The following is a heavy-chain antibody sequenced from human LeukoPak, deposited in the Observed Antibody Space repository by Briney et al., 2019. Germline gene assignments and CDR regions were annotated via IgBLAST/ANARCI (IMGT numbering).Heavy chain of an antibody. CDR3: ARAVGHGSGSPRLDV. D-gene: IGHD3-10*01. V-gene: IGHV3-48*01. CDR1: GFTFSTHS. J-gene: IGHJ6*04. CDR2: IISSSNII. Sequence: GGSLRFSCAVSGFTFSTHSMNWVRQAPGKGLEWVSYIISSSNIIYYADSVKGRFTISRDNAKNSLYLQMNSLRAEDTAVYYCARAVGHGSGSPRLDVWGKGTTVTVSS.